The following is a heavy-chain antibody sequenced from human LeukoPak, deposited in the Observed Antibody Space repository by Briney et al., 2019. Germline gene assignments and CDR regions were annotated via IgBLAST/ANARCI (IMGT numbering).Heavy chain of an antibody. J-gene: IGHJ4*02. Sequence: GGSLRLSCAASGFTFSNFGMHWVRQAPGKGLEWVAVISYDGKVTFYADSVKGRFTISRDNSKNTLYLHMTSLRAEDTAVYYCAKRIAAAGSVYYFDYWGQGTLVTVSS. D-gene: IGHD6-13*01. CDR2: ISYDGKVT. CDR3: AKRIAAAGSVYYFDY. V-gene: IGHV3-30*18. CDR1: GFTFSNFG.